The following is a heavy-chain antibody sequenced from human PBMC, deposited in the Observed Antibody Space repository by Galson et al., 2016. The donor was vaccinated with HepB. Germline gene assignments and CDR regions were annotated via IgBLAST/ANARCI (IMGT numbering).Heavy chain of an antibody. J-gene: IGHJ4*02. V-gene: IGHV4-59*11. CDR3: ARMRSGGWFDY. Sequence: ETLSLTCTVSGGSISSHYWSWIRQPPGKGLEWIGYIYDSDTTNYNPSLRSRVPISADTSKNQFSVKVTSVTAADTAVYYCARMRSGGWFDYWGQGTLVTVSS. D-gene: IGHD6-19*01. CDR1: GGSISSHY. CDR2: IYDSDTT.